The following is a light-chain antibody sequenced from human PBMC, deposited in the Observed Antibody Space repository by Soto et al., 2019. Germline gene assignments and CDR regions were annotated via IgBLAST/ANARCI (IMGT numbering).Light chain of an antibody. V-gene: IGKV4-1*01. CDR1: QSVLYSSNNKNY. CDR3: TLPT. CDR2: RAS. Sequence: DIVMTQSPDSLAVSLGERATINCKSSQSVLYSSNNKNYLAWYQQKPGQPPKLLIYRASTRESGVPDRFSASGSGTDFTLTISSLQAEDVAVYYSTLPTFGQGTKVEIK. J-gene: IGKJ1*01.